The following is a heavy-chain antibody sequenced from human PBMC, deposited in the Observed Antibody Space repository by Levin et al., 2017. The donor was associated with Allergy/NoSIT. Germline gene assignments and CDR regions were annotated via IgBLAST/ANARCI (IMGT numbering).Heavy chain of an antibody. CDR2: IIPIFGTS. J-gene: IGHJ2*01. V-gene: IGHV1-69*06. CDR1: GDAFTRNT. Sequence: VASVKVSCKTSGDAFTRNTISWVRQAPGQGLEWMGGIIPIFGTSYHAHKFQGRVTITADKSTSTAYMDLSSLSSDDTAVYFCATSLLPPRATWVPAALGPGGGNWFFDLWGRGTLVTVSS. CDR3: ATSLLPPRATWVPAALGPGGGNWFFDL. D-gene: IGHD2-2*01.